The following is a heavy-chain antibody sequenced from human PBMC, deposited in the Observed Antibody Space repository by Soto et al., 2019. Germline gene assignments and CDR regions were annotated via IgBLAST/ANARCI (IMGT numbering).Heavy chain of an antibody. J-gene: IGHJ6*02. V-gene: IGHV5-51*01. CDR2: IYPGDSDT. CDR3: ARQRRTGTTPHYYYYYGMDV. CDR1: GYSFTSYW. Sequence: EVQLVQSGAEVKKPGESLKISCKGSGYSFTSYWIGWVRQMPGKGLEWMGIIYPGDSDTRYSPSFQGQVTISADKSISTAYLQWSSLKASDTAMYYCARQRRTGTTPHYYYYYGMDVWGQGTTVTVSS. D-gene: IGHD1-7*01.